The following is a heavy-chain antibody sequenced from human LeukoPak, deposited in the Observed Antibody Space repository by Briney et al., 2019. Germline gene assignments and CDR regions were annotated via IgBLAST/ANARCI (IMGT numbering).Heavy chain of an antibody. D-gene: IGHD2-8*01. V-gene: IGHV1-2*02. CDR1: GYTFTGYY. J-gene: IGHJ5*02. CDR2: INPNSGGT. Sequence: ASVKVSCKASGYTFTGYYMHWVRQAPGQGLEWMGWINPNSGGTNYAQKFQGRVTMTRDTSTSTAYMELSRLRSDDTAVYYCAKLMGALLWFDPWGQGTLVTVSS. CDR3: AKLMGALLWFDP.